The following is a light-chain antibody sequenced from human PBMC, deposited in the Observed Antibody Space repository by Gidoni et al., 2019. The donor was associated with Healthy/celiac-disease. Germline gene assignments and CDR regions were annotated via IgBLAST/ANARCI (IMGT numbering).Light chain of an antibody. CDR2: MAS. V-gene: IGKV1-5*03. Sequence: DIQMTQSPSTLSASVGDRVTITCRASQSISSWLAWYQQQPGKAPKLLIYMASSLESGVPSRFSGSGSGTEFTLTISSLQPDDFATYYCQQYNSYWTFGQGTKVEIK. CDR1: QSISSW. CDR3: QQYNSYWT. J-gene: IGKJ1*01.